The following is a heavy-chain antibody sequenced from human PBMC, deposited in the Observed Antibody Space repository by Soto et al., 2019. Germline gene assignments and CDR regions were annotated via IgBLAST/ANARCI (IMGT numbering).Heavy chain of an antibody. Sequence: QVQLVESGGGVVQPGRSLRLSCAASGFTFSSFTMHWVRQAPGKGLEWVAVISYDDGTNKDYADSVKGRFTISRDNPKNTLYLQMNSLSAEDTAVYYCARSIAVAGTPEFDYWGQGTLVTVSS. CDR3: ARSIAVAGTPEFDY. J-gene: IGHJ4*02. D-gene: IGHD6-19*01. V-gene: IGHV3-30-3*01. CDR1: GFTFSSFT. CDR2: ISYDDGTNK.